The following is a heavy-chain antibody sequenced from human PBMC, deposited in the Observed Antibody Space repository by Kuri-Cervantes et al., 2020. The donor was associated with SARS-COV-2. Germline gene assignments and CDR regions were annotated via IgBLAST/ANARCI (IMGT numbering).Heavy chain of an antibody. CDR3: ARDRYDFWSGLGYYYYGMDV. D-gene: IGHD3-3*01. CDR2: INSDGSST. V-gene: IGHV3-74*01. CDR1: VFTFSSYW. J-gene: IGHJ6*02. Sequence: GESLKISCAASVFTFSSYWMHWVRQAPGKGLVWVSRINSDGSSTSYADSVKGRFTISRDNAKNTLYLQMNSLRAEDTAVYYCARDRYDFWSGLGYYYYGMDVWGQGTTVTVSS.